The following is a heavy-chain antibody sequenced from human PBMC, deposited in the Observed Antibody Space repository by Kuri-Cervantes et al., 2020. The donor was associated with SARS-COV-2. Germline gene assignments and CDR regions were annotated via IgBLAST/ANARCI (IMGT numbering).Heavy chain of an antibody. V-gene: IGHV1-2*02. CDR3: ALHGSRVYDFWSGYSPYYYYMDV. CDR2: INPNSGGT. D-gene: IGHD3-3*01. Sequence: ASVKVSCKASGYTFTGYYMHWVRQAPGQGLEWRGWINPNSGGTNYAQKFQGRVTMTRDTSTSTVYMELSSLRSEDTAVYYCALHGSRVYDFWSGYSPYYYYMDVWGKGTTVTVSS. J-gene: IGHJ6*03. CDR1: GYTFTGYY.